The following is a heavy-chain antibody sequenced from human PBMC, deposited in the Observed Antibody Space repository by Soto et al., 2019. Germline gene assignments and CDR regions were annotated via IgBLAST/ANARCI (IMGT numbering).Heavy chain of an antibody. Sequence: SETLSLTCGVYGGSFSGYYCSWIRQPPGKGLEWIGEINHSGSTNYNPSLKSRVTISVDTSKNQFSLKLSSVTAADTAVYYCARRGVFGVVKGGLDPWGQGTLVTVSS. J-gene: IGHJ5*02. D-gene: IGHD3-3*01. CDR2: INHSGST. CDR1: GGSFSGYY. V-gene: IGHV4-34*01. CDR3: ARRGVFGVVKGGLDP.